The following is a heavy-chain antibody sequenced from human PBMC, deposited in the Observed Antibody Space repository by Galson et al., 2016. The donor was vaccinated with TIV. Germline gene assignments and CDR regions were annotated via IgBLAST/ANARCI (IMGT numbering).Heavy chain of an antibody. J-gene: IGHJ3*02. Sequence: SVKVSCKASGYSFTVYRVHWVRQAPGQGLEWMGWIHPQNGGANYAQKFQGRVTLTRDTSISTFYMELRRLESDNTAVYFCTRGGGGAYTFDAFDIWGQGTMVTVSS. D-gene: IGHD2/OR15-2a*01. CDR1: GYSFTVYR. CDR3: TRGGGGAYTFDAFDI. CDR2: IHPQNGGA. V-gene: IGHV1-2*02.